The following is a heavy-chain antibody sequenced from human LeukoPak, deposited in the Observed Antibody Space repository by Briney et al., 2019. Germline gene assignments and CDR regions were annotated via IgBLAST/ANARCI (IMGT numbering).Heavy chain of an antibody. CDR2: ISGSGSST. Sequence: PGGSLRLSCAASGFTFSSYAMSWVRQAPGKGLEWVSAISGSGSSTYYADSVKGRFTISRDNSKNTRYLQMNSLRAEDTAVYYCAKDKGWGYSAYDCYGMDVWGQGTTVTVSS. CDR1: GFTFSSYA. CDR3: AKDKGWGYSAYDCYGMDV. D-gene: IGHD1-26*01. V-gene: IGHV3-23*01. J-gene: IGHJ6*02.